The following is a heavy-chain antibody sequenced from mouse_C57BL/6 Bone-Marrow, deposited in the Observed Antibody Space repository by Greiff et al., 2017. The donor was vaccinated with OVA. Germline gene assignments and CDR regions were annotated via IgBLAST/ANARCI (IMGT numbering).Heavy chain of an antibody. D-gene: IGHD1-1*01. CDR3: ARILLRYYFDY. V-gene: IGHV5-6*01. CDR2: ISSGGSYT. J-gene: IGHJ2*01. CDR1: GFTFSSYG. Sequence: EVKLVESGGDLVKPGGSLKLSCAASGFTFSSYGMSWVRQTPDKRLEWVATISSGGSYTYYTDSVKGRFTISRDNAKNTLYLQMSSLKSEDTAMYYCARILLRYYFDYWGQGTTLTVSS.